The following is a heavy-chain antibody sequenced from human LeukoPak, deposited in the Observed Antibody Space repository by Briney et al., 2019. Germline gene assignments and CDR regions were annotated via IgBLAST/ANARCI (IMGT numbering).Heavy chain of an antibody. V-gene: IGHV4-61*01. CDR2: IYYSGTT. CDR3: ARDSRGYYDTSGYFDY. Sequence: SETLSLTCTVSGDSVSSDSYYWSWIRQPPGKGLERIGYIYYSGTTKQNPSLKSRVTLSVDTSKNQLSLKLTSVTAADTAVYYCARDSRGYYDTSGYFDYWGQGTLVTVSS. D-gene: IGHD3-22*01. CDR1: GDSVSSDSYY. J-gene: IGHJ4*02.